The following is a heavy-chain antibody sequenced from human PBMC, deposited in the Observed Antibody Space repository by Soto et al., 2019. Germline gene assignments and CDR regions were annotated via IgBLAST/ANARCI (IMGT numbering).Heavy chain of an antibody. CDR1: GYTFTSYA. Sequence: QVQLVQSGAEVKKPGASVKVSCKASGYTFTSYAMHWVRQAPGQRLDWMGWINAGNGNTKYSQKFQGRVTITRDTSASTAYMELSRLRSEDTAVYYCARIGVSGLWFGDVRGAFDIWGQGTMVTVSS. D-gene: IGHD3-10*01. CDR3: ARIGVSGLWFGDVRGAFDI. J-gene: IGHJ3*02. V-gene: IGHV1-3*01. CDR2: INAGNGNT.